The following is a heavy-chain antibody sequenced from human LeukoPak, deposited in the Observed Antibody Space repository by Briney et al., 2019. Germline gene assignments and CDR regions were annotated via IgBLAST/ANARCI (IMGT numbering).Heavy chain of an antibody. V-gene: IGHV4-30-4*08. CDR1: GGSISSGDYY. Sequence: SQTLSLTCTVSGGSISSGDYYWSWIRQPPWKGLEWIGYIYYSGSTYYNPSLKSRVTISVDTSKNQFSLKLSSVTAADTAVYYCARAEGGITIFGVRYWGQGTLVTVSS. J-gene: IGHJ4*02. D-gene: IGHD3-3*01. CDR3: ARAEGGITIFGVRY. CDR2: IYYSGST.